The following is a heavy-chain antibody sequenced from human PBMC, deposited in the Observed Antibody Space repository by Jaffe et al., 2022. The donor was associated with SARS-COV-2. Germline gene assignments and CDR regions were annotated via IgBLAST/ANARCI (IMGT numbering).Heavy chain of an antibody. CDR2: IYYSGST. CDR1: GGSISSYY. Sequence: QVQLQESGPGLVKPSETLSVTCTVSGGSISSYYWNWIRQPPGKGLEWIGYIYYSGSTNYNPSLKSRVTISIDTSKKQFSLKVSSVTAADTAVYYCARTPSYYSDRSGYYHVDYWGQGTLVTVSS. V-gene: IGHV4-59*01. J-gene: IGHJ4*02. CDR3: ARTPSYYSDRSGYYHVDY. D-gene: IGHD3-22*01.